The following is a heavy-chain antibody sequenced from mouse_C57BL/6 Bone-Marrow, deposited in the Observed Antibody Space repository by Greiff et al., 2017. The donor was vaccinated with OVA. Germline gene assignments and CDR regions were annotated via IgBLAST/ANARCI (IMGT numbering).Heavy chain of an antibody. Sequence: EVQLQQSGAELVRPGASVKLSCTASGFNIKDDYMHWVKQRPEQGLEWIGWIDPENGDTEYASKFQGKATITADTSSNTAYLQLSSLTSEDTAVYYCTYSNYVYCDYWGQGTTLTVSS. V-gene: IGHV14-4*01. CDR2: IDPENGDT. CDR1: GFNIKDDY. CDR3: TYSNYVYCDY. D-gene: IGHD2-5*01. J-gene: IGHJ2*01.